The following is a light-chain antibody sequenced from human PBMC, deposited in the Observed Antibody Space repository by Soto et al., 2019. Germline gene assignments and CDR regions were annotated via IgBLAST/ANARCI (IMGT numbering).Light chain of an antibody. V-gene: IGKV3-20*01. CDR2: GAS. CDR3: QQYGSSGT. Sequence: EILFTQSPGSLSLSPGERATLSCRASQSVNFYLAWYQQKPGQAPRLLIYGASNRATGIPDRLSGSGSGTDFTLPIRRLEPEDFAVYYCQQYGSSGTFGQGTKVDIK. J-gene: IGKJ1*01. CDR1: QSVNFY.